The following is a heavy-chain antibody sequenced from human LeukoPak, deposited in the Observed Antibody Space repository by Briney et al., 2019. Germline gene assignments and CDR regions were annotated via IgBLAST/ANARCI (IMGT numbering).Heavy chain of an antibody. CDR1: GFTFSDYY. D-gene: IGHD5-18*01. J-gene: IGHJ4*02. CDR3: ARDLRGYSYGDFDY. V-gene: IGHV3-11*06. CDR2: ISNSSIYT. Sequence: GGSLRLSCAASGFTFSDYYMSWIRQAPGKGLEWVSYISNSSIYTNYADSVKGRFTISRDNAKNSLYLQMISLRGEDTAVYYCARDLRGYSYGDFDYWGQGTLVTVSS.